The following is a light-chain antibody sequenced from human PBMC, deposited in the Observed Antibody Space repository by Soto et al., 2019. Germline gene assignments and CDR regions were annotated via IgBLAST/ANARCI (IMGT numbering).Light chain of an antibody. Sequence: QAVVTQEPSLTVSPGGTVSLTCASSTGAVTSGYYPNWFQQKPGQAPRALIYSISNRHSWTPARFSGFLLGDKAALTLSGAQPEDEAEYDCLLFYANTWVFGGGTKLTVL. CDR3: LLFYANTWV. J-gene: IGLJ3*02. CDR1: TGAVTSGYY. V-gene: IGLV7-43*01. CDR2: SIS.